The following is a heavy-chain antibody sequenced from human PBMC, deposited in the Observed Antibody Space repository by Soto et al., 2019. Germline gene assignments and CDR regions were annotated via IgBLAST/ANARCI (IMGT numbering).Heavy chain of an antibody. CDR2: IIPILGIA. D-gene: IGHD3-3*01. CDR3: ARDLLSGPYYDFWSGYYEP. V-gene: IGHV1-69*04. J-gene: IGHJ4*02. CDR1: GGTFSSYA. Sequence: ASVKVSCKASGGTFSSYAISWVRQAPGQGLEWMGRIIPILGIANYAQKFQGRVTITADKSTSTAYMELSSLRSEDTAVYYCARDLLSGPYYDFWSGYYEPWGQGTLVTVSS.